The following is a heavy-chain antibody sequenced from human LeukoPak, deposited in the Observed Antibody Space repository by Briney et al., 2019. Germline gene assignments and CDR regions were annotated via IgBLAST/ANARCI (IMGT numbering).Heavy chain of an antibody. D-gene: IGHD1-26*01. Sequence: GGPLRLSCAAPGFTFSSYWMYWVRQAPGKGLVWVSRIDTDGTSTSYADSVKGRFTISRDNAKNTLYLRMNSLRAEDTAVYYCVFGSWGAYWGQGTLVTVSP. CDR3: VFGSWGAY. V-gene: IGHV3-74*01. CDR2: IDTDGTST. J-gene: IGHJ4*02. CDR1: GFTFSSYW.